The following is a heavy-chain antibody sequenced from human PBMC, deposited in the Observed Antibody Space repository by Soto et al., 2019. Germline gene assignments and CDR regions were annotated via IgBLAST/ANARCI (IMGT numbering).Heavy chain of an antibody. CDR1: GGSISSGGYY. CDR3: ARLSSGERLNFDY. J-gene: IGHJ4*02. D-gene: IGHD3-10*02. CDR2: IYYSGST. Sequence: PSETLSLTCTVSGGSISSGGYYWSWIRQHPGKGLEWIGYIYYSGSTYYNPSLKSRVTISLDTSKNQFSLKLSSVTAADTAMYYCARLSSGERLNFDYRAQGTLVTVSS. V-gene: IGHV4-31*03.